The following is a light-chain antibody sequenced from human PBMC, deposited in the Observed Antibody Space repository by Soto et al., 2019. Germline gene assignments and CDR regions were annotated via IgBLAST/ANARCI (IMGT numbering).Light chain of an antibody. V-gene: IGKV3-15*01. CDR2: GAS. Sequence: EIVMMQSPATLSVSPGERATLSCSASQSVSSKLAWYQQKPGQAPRLLIYGASTRATGIPARFSGSGSGTAFTLTISSLQSEDLATYYCQQCDNWPWTFGQGTKVEIK. J-gene: IGKJ1*01. CDR1: QSVSSK. CDR3: QQCDNWPWT.